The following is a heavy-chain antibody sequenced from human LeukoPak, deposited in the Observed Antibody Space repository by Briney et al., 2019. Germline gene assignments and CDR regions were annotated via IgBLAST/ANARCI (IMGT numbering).Heavy chain of an antibody. J-gene: IGHJ3*02. CDR3: ARGRFLTLYYGSGSYYNGLDI. CDR1: GGSISSYY. V-gene: IGHV4-59*01. Sequence: TSETLSLTCTVSGGSISSYYWSWIRQPPGKGLEWIGYIYYSGSTNYNPSLKSRVTISVDTSKNQFSLKLSSVTAADTAVYYCARGRFLTLYYGSGSYYNGLDIWGQGTMVTVSS. D-gene: IGHD3-10*01. CDR2: IYYSGST.